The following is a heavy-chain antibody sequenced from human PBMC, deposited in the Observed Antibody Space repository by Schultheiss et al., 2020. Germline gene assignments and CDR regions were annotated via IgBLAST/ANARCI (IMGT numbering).Heavy chain of an antibody. CDR1: GGSISSSNW. D-gene: IGHD3-3*01. CDR2: INHSGST. Sequence: SETLSLTCAVSGGSISSSNWWSWVRQPPGKGLEWIGEINHSGSTYYNPSLKSRVTISVDTSKNQFSLRLSSVTVADTAVYYCARRPPRDGFSYYNYGLDVWGQGTTVTVSS. V-gene: IGHV4-4*02. CDR3: ARRPPRDGFSYYNYGLDV. J-gene: IGHJ6*02.